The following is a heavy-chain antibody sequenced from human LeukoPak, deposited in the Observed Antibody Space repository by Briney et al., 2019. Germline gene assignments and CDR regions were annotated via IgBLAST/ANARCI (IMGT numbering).Heavy chain of an antibody. CDR3: ARKSYSSGWYPYYGMDV. D-gene: IGHD6-19*01. Sequence: PSETLSLTCAVYGGSFSGYYWSWTRQPPGKGLEWIGEINHSGSTNYNPSLKSRVTISVDTSKNQFSLKLSSVTAADTAVYYCARKSYSSGWYPYYGMDVWGQGTTVTVSS. CDR1: GGSFSGYY. J-gene: IGHJ6*02. CDR2: INHSGST. V-gene: IGHV4-34*01.